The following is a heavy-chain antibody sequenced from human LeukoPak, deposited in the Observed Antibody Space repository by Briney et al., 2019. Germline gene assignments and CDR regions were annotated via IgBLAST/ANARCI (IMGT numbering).Heavy chain of an antibody. CDR3: ARDDGQGGPFDY. V-gene: IGHV3-53*01. D-gene: IGHD3-16*01. CDR1: GFTVSSNY. CDR2: IYSGGST. J-gene: IGHJ4*02. Sequence: GGSLRLSCAASGFTVSSNYMSWVRQAPGKGLEWVSVIYSGGSTYCADSVKGRFSISRDNSKNTLYLQMNSLRAEDTAVYYCARDDGQGGPFDYWGQGTLVTVSS.